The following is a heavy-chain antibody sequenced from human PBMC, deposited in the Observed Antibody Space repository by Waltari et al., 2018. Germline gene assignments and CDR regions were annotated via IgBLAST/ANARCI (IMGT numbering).Heavy chain of an antibody. D-gene: IGHD1-1*01. Sequence: QVQLQESGPGLVKPSETLSLTCTVSGYSISSGYYWAWIRQPPRKGMERHGSIYDSRSTNNNPSLKRPVSISVDTSKNQFSLKRTSGTAADTAVDYCARGGELERPRGWFDPWGQGTLVTVSS. J-gene: IGHJ5*02. V-gene: IGHV4-38-2*02. CDR2: IYDSRST. CDR3: ARGGELERPRGWFDP. CDR1: GYSISSGYY.